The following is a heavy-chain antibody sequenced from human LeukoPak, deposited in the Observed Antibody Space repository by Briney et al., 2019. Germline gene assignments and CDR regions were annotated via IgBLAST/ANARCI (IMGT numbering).Heavy chain of an antibody. Sequence: GRSLRLSCAASGFTFSSYGMHWVRQAPGKGLEWVAVIWYDGSNKYYADSVKGRFTIPRDNSKNTLYLQMNSLRAEDTAVYYCARDSADNYDILTGYYYYGMDVWGQGTTVTVSS. CDR1: GFTFSSYG. J-gene: IGHJ6*02. CDR2: IWYDGSNK. D-gene: IGHD3-9*01. CDR3: ARDSADNYDILTGYYYYGMDV. V-gene: IGHV3-33*01.